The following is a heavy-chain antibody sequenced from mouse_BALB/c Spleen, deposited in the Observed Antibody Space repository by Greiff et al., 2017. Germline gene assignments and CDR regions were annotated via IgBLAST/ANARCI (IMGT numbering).Heavy chain of an antibody. CDR1: GFTFSSYA. J-gene: IGHJ2*01. CDR3: ASFPYYFDY. V-gene: IGHV5-6-5*01. Sequence: EVNVVESGGGLVKPGGSLKLSCAASGFTFSSYAMSWVRQTPEKRLEWVASISSGGSTYYPDSVKGRFTISRDNARNILYLQMSSLRSEDTAMYYCASFPYYFDYWGQGTTLTVSS. CDR2: ISSGGST.